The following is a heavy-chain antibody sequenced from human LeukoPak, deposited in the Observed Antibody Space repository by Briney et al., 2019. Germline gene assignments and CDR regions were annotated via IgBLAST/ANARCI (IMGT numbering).Heavy chain of an antibody. CDR2: INSDGSWT. Sequence: GGSLRLSCAAFGNYWMHWVRQAPGKGLVWVSHINSDGSWTSYADSVKGRFTISKDNAKNTVYLQMNNLRAEDTAVYYCVSFYETYWGRGTLVTVSS. V-gene: IGHV3-74*01. J-gene: IGHJ4*02. CDR3: VSFYETY. CDR1: GNYW. D-gene: IGHD2-2*01.